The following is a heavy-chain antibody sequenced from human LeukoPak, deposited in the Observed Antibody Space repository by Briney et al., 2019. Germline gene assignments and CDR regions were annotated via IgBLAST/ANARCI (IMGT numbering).Heavy chain of an antibody. Sequence: PGGSLRLSCAASGFTFSSYAMSWVRQAPGKGLEWVANIKQDGSEKYYVDSVKGRFTISRDNAKNSLYLQMNSLRAEDTAVYYCARGSRVAAAGTGFDYWGQGTLVTVSS. J-gene: IGHJ4*02. CDR1: GFTFSSYA. V-gene: IGHV3-7*01. CDR2: IKQDGSEK. D-gene: IGHD6-13*01. CDR3: ARGSRVAAAGTGFDY.